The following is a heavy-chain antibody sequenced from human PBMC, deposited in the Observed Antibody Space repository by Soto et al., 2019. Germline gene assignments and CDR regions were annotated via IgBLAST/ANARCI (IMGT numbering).Heavy chain of an antibody. CDR3: VKSGAMTGSIYFDS. Sequence: EVQLLESGGGLVQPGGSLRLSCAVSGFTFSGYGMSWVRQAPGKGLERVSGINSGGDYTNYADSVKGRFTISRDNSKNTLYLQMNSLRVEDTAVYYCVKSGAMTGSIYFDSWGRGTLVTVSS. D-gene: IGHD3-9*01. V-gene: IGHV3-23*01. J-gene: IGHJ4*02. CDR2: INSGGDYT. CDR1: GFTFSGYG.